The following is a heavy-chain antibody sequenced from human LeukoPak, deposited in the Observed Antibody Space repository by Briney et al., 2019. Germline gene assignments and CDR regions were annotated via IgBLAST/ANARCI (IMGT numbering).Heavy chain of an antibody. D-gene: IGHD6-13*01. CDR1: GRTFSSYA. CDR3: AREAAAGTLPRPYGMDV. Sequence: ASVKVPCKASGRTFSSYAISWVRQAPGQGLEWTGAIIPIFGTANYAQKFQGRVTITADESTSTAYMELSSLRSEDTAVYYCAREAAAGTLPRPYGMDVWGKGTTVTVSS. CDR2: IIPIFGTA. J-gene: IGHJ6*04. V-gene: IGHV1-69*13.